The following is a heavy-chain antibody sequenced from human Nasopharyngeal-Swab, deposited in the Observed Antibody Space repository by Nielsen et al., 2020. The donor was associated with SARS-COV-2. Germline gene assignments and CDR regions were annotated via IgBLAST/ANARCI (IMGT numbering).Heavy chain of an antibody. V-gene: IGHV3-7*01. Sequence: GGSLRLSCAASGFTFSSYWMSWVRQAPGKGLEWVANIKQDGSEKYYVDPVKGRFTISRDNAKNSLYLQMNSLGAEDTAVYYCARDSYGSGSDYYYYGMDVWGQGTTVTVSS. D-gene: IGHD3-10*01. CDR2: IKQDGSEK. CDR3: ARDSYGSGSDYYYYGMDV. J-gene: IGHJ6*02. CDR1: GFTFSSYW.